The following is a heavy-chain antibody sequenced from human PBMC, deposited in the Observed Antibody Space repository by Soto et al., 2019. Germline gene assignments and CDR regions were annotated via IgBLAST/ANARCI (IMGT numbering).Heavy chain of an antibody. Sequence: QVQLVQSGAEVKKPGSSVKVSCKASGGTFSSYAISWVRQAPGQGLEWMGGIIPIFGTANYAQKFQGRVTITADESTSTAYMELSSMRSDDTDVYYCARGYYDSSGYAAFDIWGQGTMVTVSS. CDR2: IIPIFGTA. V-gene: IGHV1-69*01. CDR1: GGTFSSYA. CDR3: ARGYYDSSGYAAFDI. J-gene: IGHJ3*02. D-gene: IGHD3-22*01.